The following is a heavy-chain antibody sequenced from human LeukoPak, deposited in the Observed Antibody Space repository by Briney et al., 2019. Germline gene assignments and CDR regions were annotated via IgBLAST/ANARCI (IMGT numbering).Heavy chain of an antibody. CDR3: AKDTGDYYDTSGNYYAGWFDP. J-gene: IGHJ5*02. CDR2: IRYDGNNK. Sequence: GGSLRLSCAASGYTFSSYSINWVRQAPGKGLEWVAFIRYDGNNKYFADSVKGRFSISRDNSKNTVYLQMNSLRPEDTAVYHCAKDTGDYYDTSGNYYAGWFDPWGQGTVVTVSS. V-gene: IGHV3-30*02. D-gene: IGHD3-22*01. CDR1: GYTFSSYS.